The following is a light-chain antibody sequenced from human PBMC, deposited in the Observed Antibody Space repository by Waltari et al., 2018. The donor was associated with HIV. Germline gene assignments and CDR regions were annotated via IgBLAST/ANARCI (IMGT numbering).Light chain of an antibody. Sequence: QSVLTQPPSASATPGQRVTISCSGSSSNVGRGYVYWYQQFPGTAPKLLIYRNSERPSGVPDRFSGSKSGTSAFLAISGLRSEDEADYYCAAWDDNLSGQGVFGGGTKLTVL. J-gene: IGLJ2*01. CDR1: SSNVGRGY. CDR2: RNS. CDR3: AAWDDNLSGQGV. V-gene: IGLV1-47*01.